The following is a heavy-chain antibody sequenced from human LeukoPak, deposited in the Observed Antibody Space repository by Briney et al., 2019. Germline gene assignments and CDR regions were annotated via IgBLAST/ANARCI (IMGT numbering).Heavy chain of an antibody. J-gene: IGHJ2*01. V-gene: IGHV4-59*01. D-gene: IGHD6-13*01. Sequence: PSETLSLTCTVSGASISSYYWSWIRQPPGKGLEWIGYIFYSGSTNYNPSLKSRVTISVDTSKNQFSLKLSSMTAADTAVYYCARGSSSWFDWYFDLWGRGTLVTVSS. CDR1: GASISSYY. CDR3: ARGSSSWFDWYFDL. CDR2: IFYSGST.